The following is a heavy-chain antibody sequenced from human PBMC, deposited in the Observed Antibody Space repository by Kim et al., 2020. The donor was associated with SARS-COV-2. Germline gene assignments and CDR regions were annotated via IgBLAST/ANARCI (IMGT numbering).Heavy chain of an antibody. V-gene: IGHV3-21*01. CDR1: GFTFSSYS. CDR3: ARDLPKYQLQYYGMDV. D-gene: IGHD2-2*01. Sequence: GGSLRLSCAASGFTFSSYSMNWVRQAPGKGLEWVSSISSSSSYIYYADSVKGRFTISRDNAKNSLYLQMNSLRAEDTAVYYCARDLPKYQLQYYGMDVWGQGTPVTVSS. J-gene: IGHJ6*02. CDR2: ISSSSSYI.